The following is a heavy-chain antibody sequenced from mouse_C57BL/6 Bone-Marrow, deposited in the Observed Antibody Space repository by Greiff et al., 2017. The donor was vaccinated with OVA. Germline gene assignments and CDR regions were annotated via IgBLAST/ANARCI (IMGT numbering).Heavy chain of an antibody. Sequence: EVMLVESGGDLVKPGGSLKLSCAASGFTFSSYGMSWVRQTPDKRLEWVATISSGGSYTSYPDSVKGRFTISRDNAKNTLYLQMSSLKSEDTAMYYCARRVYYYGLFAYWGQGTLVTVSA. CDR3: ARRVYYYGLFAY. J-gene: IGHJ3*01. CDR1: GFTFSSYG. D-gene: IGHD1-1*01. CDR2: ISSGGSYT. V-gene: IGHV5-6*02.